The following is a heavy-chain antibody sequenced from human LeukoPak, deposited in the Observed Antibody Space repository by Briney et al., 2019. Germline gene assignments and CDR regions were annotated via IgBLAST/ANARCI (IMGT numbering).Heavy chain of an antibody. Sequence: ASVKVSCKASGYTFTSYYMHWVRQAPGQGLEWMGIINPSGGSTSCAQKFQGRVTMTRDTSTSTVYMELSSLRSEDTAVYYCARVESVTATLDYWGQGTLVTVSS. J-gene: IGHJ4*02. CDR1: GYTFTSYY. CDR2: INPSGGST. D-gene: IGHD2-21*02. CDR3: ARVESVTATLDY. V-gene: IGHV1-46*01.